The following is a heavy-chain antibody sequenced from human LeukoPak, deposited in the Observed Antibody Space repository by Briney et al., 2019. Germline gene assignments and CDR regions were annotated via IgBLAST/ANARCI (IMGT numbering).Heavy chain of an antibody. J-gene: IGHJ4*02. D-gene: IGHD3-10*01. CDR1: GFTFSSYD. Sequence: PGRSLRLSCAASGFTFSSYDIHWVRQAPGKGLEWVALIPYDGSNKYYADSVKGRFSISRDNSKNTLYLQMNSLRAEDTAVYYCAKENGFYGSGTFFDYWGQGALVTVSS. V-gene: IGHV3-30*18. CDR2: IPYDGSNK. CDR3: AKENGFYGSGTFFDY.